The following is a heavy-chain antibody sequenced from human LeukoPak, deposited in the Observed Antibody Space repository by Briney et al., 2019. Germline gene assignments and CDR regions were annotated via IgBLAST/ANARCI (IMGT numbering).Heavy chain of an antibody. CDR1: GXXXSXXX. Sequence: GGSXRLSCSAXGXXXSXXXXXXXXXXXXXXXXXFSAISSNXGXTYXADSXKXRFTISRDNSKNTLYLQMSSLRXEDTAVYYCVNSRGGLDYWGQGTLVTVSS. J-gene: IGHJ4*02. D-gene: IGHD3-16*01. V-gene: IGHV3-64D*06. CDR3: VNSRGGLDY. CDR2: ISSNXGXT.